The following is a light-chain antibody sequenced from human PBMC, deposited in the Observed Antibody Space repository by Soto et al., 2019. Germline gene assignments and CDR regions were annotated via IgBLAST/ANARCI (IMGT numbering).Light chain of an antibody. J-gene: IGLJ2*01. Sequence: QSVLTQPPSASVTPGQRVTISCSGSNSNIGSNAVSWYQQLPGTAPKLLIYNNNQRPSGVPDRFSGSKSGTSASMAISGLQYEDEADFYCAAWDDGLNGVIFGGGTKLTVL. CDR2: NNN. CDR3: AAWDDGLNGVI. CDR1: NSNIGSNA. V-gene: IGLV1-44*01.